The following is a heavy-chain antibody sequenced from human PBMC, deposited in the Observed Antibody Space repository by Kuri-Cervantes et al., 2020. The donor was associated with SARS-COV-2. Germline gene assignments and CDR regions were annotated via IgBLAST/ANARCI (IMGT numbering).Heavy chain of an antibody. CDR1: GGSVSGYY. D-gene: IGHD1-26*01. CDR2: IHYSRST. V-gene: IGHV4-59*02. CDR3: SRLGATKGSYYYGVDV. J-gene: IGHJ6*02. Sequence: GSLRLSCTVSGGSVSGYYWTWMRQPPGRGLEWIGNIHYSRSTNYNTSLDSRVTISVDTSKNQLSLRLSSVTAADTAVYYCSRLGATKGSYYYGVDVWGQGTTVTVSS.